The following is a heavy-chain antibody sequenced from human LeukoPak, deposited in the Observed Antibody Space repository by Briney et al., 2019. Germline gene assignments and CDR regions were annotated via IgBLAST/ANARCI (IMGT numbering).Heavy chain of an antibody. D-gene: IGHD2-2*01. V-gene: IGHV3-23*01. CDR3: AKIRRWYQLLLYYFDY. J-gene: IGHJ4*02. Sequence: GGSLRLTCAASGFTFSSYAMSWVRQAPGKGLEWISASSGSGGSTYYADSVKGRFTISRDNSKNTLYLQMNSLRAEDTAVYYCAKIRRWYQLLLYYFDYWGQGTLVTVSS. CDR1: GFTFSSYA. CDR2: SSGSGGST.